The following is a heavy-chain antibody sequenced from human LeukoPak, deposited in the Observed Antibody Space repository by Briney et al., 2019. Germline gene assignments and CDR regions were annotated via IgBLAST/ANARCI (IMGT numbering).Heavy chain of an antibody. Sequence: PGGSLRLSCAASGFTFSSYDLHWVRQAPGKGLEWVALMSFDGSNIYHADSVKGRFTISRDTSKNTLYLQMNSLRAEDTAVYYCARDYDCSGGSCVDYWGQGTLVTVSS. J-gene: IGHJ4*02. CDR2: MSFDGSNI. V-gene: IGHV3-30*03. D-gene: IGHD2-15*01. CDR1: GFTFSSYD. CDR3: ARDYDCSGGSCVDY.